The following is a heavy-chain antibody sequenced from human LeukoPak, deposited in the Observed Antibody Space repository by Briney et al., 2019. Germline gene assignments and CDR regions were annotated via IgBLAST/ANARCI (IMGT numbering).Heavy chain of an antibody. CDR1: GFTFSSYA. CDR2: ISGSGGST. Sequence: PGGSLRLSCAASGFTFSSYAMSWVRQAPGKGLEWVSVISGSGGSTYYADSVKGRFTISRGNSKNTLYLQMNSLRAEDTAVYYCAKDLDDPNYYDSSGHDYWGQGTLVTVSS. J-gene: IGHJ4*02. V-gene: IGHV3-23*01. CDR3: AKDLDDPNYYDSSGHDY. D-gene: IGHD3-22*01.